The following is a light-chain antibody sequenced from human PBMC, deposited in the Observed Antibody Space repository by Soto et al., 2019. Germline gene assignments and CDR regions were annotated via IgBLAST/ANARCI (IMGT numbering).Light chain of an antibody. J-gene: IGKJ3*01. V-gene: IGKV1-5*01. CDR2: DAS. CDR1: QGISTW. Sequence: DIQMTQSPSTLSASVGDRVTITCRASQGISTWLAWYQQRPGEAPKVLIYDASSLESGVPSRFSDSVSETEFTLTISSLQPDDFATYYCQHYNSYPFTFGPGTKVDI. CDR3: QHYNSYPFT.